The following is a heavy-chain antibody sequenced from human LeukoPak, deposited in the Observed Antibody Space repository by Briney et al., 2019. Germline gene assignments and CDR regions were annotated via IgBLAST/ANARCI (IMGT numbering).Heavy chain of an antibody. J-gene: IGHJ5*02. CDR2: ISGSGGST. V-gene: IGHV3-23*01. D-gene: IGHD3-10*01. CDR3: AKHSMVRGVIITSSVFDP. CDR1: GFTFSSYA. Sequence: GGSLRLSCAASGFTFSSYAMSWVRQAPGKGLEWVSVISGSGGSTYYADSVKGRFTISRDNSKNTLYLQMNSLRAEDTAVYYCAKHSMVRGVIITSSVFDPWGQGTLVTVSS.